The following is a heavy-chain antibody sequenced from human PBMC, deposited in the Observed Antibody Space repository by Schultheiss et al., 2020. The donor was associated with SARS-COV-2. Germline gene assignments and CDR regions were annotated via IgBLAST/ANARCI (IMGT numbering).Heavy chain of an antibody. V-gene: IGHV3-33*08. CDR2: IWYDGSNK. CDR3: ARDLGYSYGYFDY. D-gene: IGHD5-18*01. J-gene: IGHJ4*02. Sequence: GGSLRLSCAASGFTFSSYDMHWVRQATGKGLEWVAVIWYDGSNKYYADSVKGRFTISRDNSKNTLYLQMNSLRAEDTAVYYCARDLGYSYGYFDYWGQGTLVTVSS. CDR1: GFTFSSYD.